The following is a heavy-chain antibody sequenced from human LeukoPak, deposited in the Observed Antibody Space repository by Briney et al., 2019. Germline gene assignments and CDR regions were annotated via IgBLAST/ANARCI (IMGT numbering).Heavy chain of an antibody. CDR3: ARVEFISGYSHIY. CDR2: FDPEDGET. J-gene: IGHJ4*02. CDR1: GYTLTELS. D-gene: IGHD3-22*01. V-gene: IGHV1-24*01. Sequence: ASVKVSCKVSGYTLTELSMHWVRQAPGKGLEWMGGFDPEDGETIYAQKFQGRVTMTRNIFISTAYMELSNLRSEDTAVYYCARVEFISGYSHIYWGQGTLVTVSS.